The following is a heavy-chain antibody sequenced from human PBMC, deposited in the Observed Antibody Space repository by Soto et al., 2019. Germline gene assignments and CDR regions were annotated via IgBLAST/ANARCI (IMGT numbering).Heavy chain of an antibody. CDR2: INPSGGST. CDR3: ARADIVVVPAALPTRSVEYYFDY. V-gene: IGHV1-46*03. J-gene: IGHJ4*02. Sequence: GASVKVSCKASGYTFTSYYMHWVRQAPGQGLEWMGIINPSGGSTSYAQKFQGRVTMTRDTSTSTVYMELSSLRSEDTAVYYCARADIVVVPAALPTRSVEYYFDYWGQGTLVTVSS. CDR1: GYTFTSYY. D-gene: IGHD2-2*01.